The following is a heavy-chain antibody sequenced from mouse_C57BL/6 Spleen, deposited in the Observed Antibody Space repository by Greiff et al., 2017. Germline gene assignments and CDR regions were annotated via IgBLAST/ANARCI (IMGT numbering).Heavy chain of an antibody. J-gene: IGHJ2*01. V-gene: IGHV1-26*01. Sequence: VQLQQSGPELVKPGASVKISCKASGYTFTDYYMNWVKQSHGKSLEWIGDINPNNGGTSYNQKFKGKATLTVDKSSSTAYMELRSLTSEDSAVYYCARDGSPFDYWGQGTTLTVCS. CDR2: INPNNGGT. CDR3: ARDGSPFDY. CDR1: GYTFTDYY. D-gene: IGHD1-1*01.